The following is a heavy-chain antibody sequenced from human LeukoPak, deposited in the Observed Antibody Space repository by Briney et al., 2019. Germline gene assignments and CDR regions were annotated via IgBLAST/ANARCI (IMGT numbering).Heavy chain of an antibody. V-gene: IGHV1-2*02. D-gene: IGHD3-10*01. CDR3: ASGLWFGGYYYMDA. CDR2: INPNSGGT. J-gene: IGHJ6*03. CDR1: GYTFTTYA. Sequence: ASVKVSCKASGYTFTTYAMNWVRQAPGQGLEWMGWINPNSGGTNYAQKFQGRVTMTRDTSISTAYMELSRLRSDDTAVYYCASGLWFGGYYYMDAWGKGTTVTISS.